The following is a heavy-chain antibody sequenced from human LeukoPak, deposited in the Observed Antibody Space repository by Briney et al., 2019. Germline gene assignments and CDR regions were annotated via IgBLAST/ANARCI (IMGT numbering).Heavy chain of an antibody. J-gene: IGHJ5*02. Sequence: GGSLRLSCAASGFTFSSYWMSWVRQAPGKGLEWVANIKQDGSEKYYVDSVKGRFTISRDNAKNSLYLQMNSLRAEDTAVYYCARVVGPELHCSSTSCYGWFDPWGQGTLVTVSS. V-gene: IGHV3-7*01. CDR3: ARVVGPELHCSSTSCYGWFDP. D-gene: IGHD2-2*01. CDR2: IKQDGSEK. CDR1: GFTFSSYW.